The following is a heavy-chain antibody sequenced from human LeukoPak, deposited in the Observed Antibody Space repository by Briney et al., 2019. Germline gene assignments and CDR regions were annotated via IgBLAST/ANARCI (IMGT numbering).Heavy chain of an antibody. CDR2: ISSSGRYM. Sequence: GGSLRLSCAASGFNFSNYSMNWVRQAPGKGLEWVSSISSSGRYMYYVDSLKGRFTISRDNAKNSLYLQMNSLRAEDTAVYYCARGGFSGWAVYAFDIWGQGTMVTVSS. D-gene: IGHD6-19*01. V-gene: IGHV3-21*01. CDR1: GFNFSNYS. J-gene: IGHJ3*02. CDR3: ARGGFSGWAVYAFDI.